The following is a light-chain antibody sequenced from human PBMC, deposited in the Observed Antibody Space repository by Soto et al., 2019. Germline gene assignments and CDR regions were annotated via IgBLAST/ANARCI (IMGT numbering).Light chain of an antibody. CDR3: SSFTRSSTLI. V-gene: IGLV2-14*03. CDR1: SSDVGGYDY. J-gene: IGLJ2*01. CDR2: DVS. Sequence: QSALTQPASVSGSPGQSITISCIGTSSDVGGYDYVSWYQQHPGKAPKLLIYDVSNRPSGVSNRFSGSKSANTASLPISGLQAEHEADYYCSSFTRSSTLIFGGGTKLTV.